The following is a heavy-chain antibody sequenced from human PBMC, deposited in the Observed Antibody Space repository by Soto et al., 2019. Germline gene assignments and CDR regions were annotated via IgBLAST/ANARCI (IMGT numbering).Heavy chain of an antibody. J-gene: IGHJ4*02. V-gene: IGHV6-1*01. CDR2: TYYRSKWFN. CDR3: ARSGPAGYIDS. D-gene: IGHD3-16*02. CDR1: GDSVSSKNAA. Sequence: SQTLSLTCAISGDSVSSKNAAWNSIRQSPSRGLEWLGRTYYRSKWFNGYSVSLKGRITINPDTSKNQFYLQLNSLTPEDTAVYYCARSGPAGYIDSWGQGTLVTVSP.